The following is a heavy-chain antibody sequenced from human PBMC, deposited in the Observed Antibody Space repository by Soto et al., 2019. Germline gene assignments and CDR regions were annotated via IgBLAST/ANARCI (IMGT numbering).Heavy chain of an antibody. CDR3: ARLLYHFWAGIHYKFYGMDV. D-gene: IGHD3-3*02. J-gene: IGHJ6*02. CDR1: GYNFATYW. Sequence: GESLKISCKGSGYNFATYWIGWVRQMPGKGLEWMGIIYPGDSDSRYNPSFQGQVAISADKSINTAYLQWSSLKASDTAMFYCARLLYHFWAGIHYKFYGMDVWGQGTPITVSS. V-gene: IGHV5-51*01. CDR2: IYPGDSDS.